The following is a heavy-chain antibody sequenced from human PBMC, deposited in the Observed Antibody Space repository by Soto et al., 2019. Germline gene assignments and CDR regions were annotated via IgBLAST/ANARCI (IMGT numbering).Heavy chain of an antibody. Sequence: GGSLRLSCAASGFTFSSYEMHWVRQAPGQGLEWVSYISKSGGTTYYADSVKGRFTISRDDAKNSVYLQMSSLRPEDMAVYKCVREGHYYFDYWGQGALVTVSS. CDR3: VREGHYYFDY. V-gene: IGHV3-48*03. J-gene: IGHJ4*02. CDR1: GFTFSSYE. CDR2: ISKSGGTT.